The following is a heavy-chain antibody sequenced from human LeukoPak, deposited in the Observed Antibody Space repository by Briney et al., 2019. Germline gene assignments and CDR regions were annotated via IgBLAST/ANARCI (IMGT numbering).Heavy chain of an antibody. Sequence: PGGSLRLSCAASGFTFSSYSMNWVRRAPGKGLEWVSSISSSSSYIYYADSVKGRFTISRDNAKNSLYLQMNSLRAEDTAVYCCARKAYDAFDIWGQGTMVTVSS. V-gene: IGHV3-21*01. CDR2: ISSSSSYI. CDR3: ARKAYDAFDI. J-gene: IGHJ3*02. CDR1: GFTFSSYS. D-gene: IGHD3-16*01.